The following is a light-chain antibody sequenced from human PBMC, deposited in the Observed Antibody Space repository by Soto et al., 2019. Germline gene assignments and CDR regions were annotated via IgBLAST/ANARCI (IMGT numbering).Light chain of an antibody. Sequence: ERIITQSPATLSVSPGESATLSCRASQSVSSNLAWYQQKPGQAPRLLIYGVSTRATGIPARFSGSGSETKFTLTISSLQSEDFAVYYCQQYNNWPPLTLGGGTKVDIK. CDR2: GVS. CDR3: QQYNNWPPLT. CDR1: QSVSSN. J-gene: IGKJ4*01. V-gene: IGKV3-15*01.